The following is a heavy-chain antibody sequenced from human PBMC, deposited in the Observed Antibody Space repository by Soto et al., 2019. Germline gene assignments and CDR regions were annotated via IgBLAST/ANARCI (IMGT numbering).Heavy chain of an antibody. J-gene: IGHJ4*02. V-gene: IGHV4-30-2*01. D-gene: IGHD3-3*01. Sequence: PSETLSLTCAVSGGPINSGDYSWTWIRQPPGRGLEWIGNIHHRGTTYYTPSLKSRATISLDTSKNLFSLNLTSVTAADTAVYYCARTTYFDFWNRHYFDSWGRGTLVTVSS. CDR2: IHHRGTT. CDR1: GGPINSGDYS. CDR3: ARTTYFDFWNRHYFDS.